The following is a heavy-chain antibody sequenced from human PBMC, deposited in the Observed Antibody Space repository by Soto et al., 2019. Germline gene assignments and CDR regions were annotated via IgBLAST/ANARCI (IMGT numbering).Heavy chain of an antibody. CDR1: GGSISSGDYY. J-gene: IGHJ4*02. V-gene: IGHV4-30-4*01. CDR3: AREVGYRGVINVDY. D-gene: IGHD3-10*01. Sequence: SETLSLTCTVSGGSISSGDYYWSWIRQPPGKGLEWIGYIYYSGSTYYNPSLKSRVTISVDTSKNQFSLKLSSVTAADTAVYYCAREVGYRGVINVDYWGQGTLVTVSS. CDR2: IYYSGST.